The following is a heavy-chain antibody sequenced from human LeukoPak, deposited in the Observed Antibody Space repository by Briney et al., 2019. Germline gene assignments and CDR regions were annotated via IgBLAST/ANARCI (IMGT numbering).Heavy chain of an antibody. J-gene: IGHJ3*02. V-gene: IGHV4-59*01. CDR1: GGSISSYY. Sequence: PSETLSLTCTVSGGSISSYYWSWIRQPPGKGLEWIGYIYYNGSTNYNPSLKSRVTISVDTSKNQFSLKLSSVTAADTAVYYCARGGYYYDSSGYWGAFDIWGQGTMVTVSS. D-gene: IGHD3-22*01. CDR2: IYYNGST. CDR3: ARGGYYYDSSGYWGAFDI.